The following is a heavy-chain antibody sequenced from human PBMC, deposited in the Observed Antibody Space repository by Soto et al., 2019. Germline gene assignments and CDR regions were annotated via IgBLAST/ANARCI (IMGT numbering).Heavy chain of an antibody. V-gene: IGHV4-59*08. D-gene: IGHD3-10*01. Sequence: QVQLQESGPGLVKPSETLSLTCTVSGDSISGYNLAWIRQPPGKGLEWIGYFRSGGGTSYNPSLKSRVTISADTSTKQFSLRLSSVTAADTAVYYCVRQGIGVLHGLVDVWGQGTTVTVSS. J-gene: IGHJ6*02. CDR1: GDSISGYN. CDR3: VRQGIGVLHGLVDV. CDR2: FRSGGGT.